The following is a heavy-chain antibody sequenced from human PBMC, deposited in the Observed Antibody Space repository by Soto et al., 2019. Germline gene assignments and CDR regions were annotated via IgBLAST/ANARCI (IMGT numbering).Heavy chain of an antibody. CDR2: ISGSGDSS. V-gene: IGHV3-23*01. CDR3: AKVGIGTFSHKHNFEH. Sequence: GWSLRLSCTASGFTFSSFGMTWVRQAPGKGLEWVSAISGSGDSSYYADSVKGRFTISRDNPTNTLYLQINSLRAEDTAVYYCAKVGIGTFSHKHNFEHWGQGT. D-gene: IGHD2-2*03. J-gene: IGHJ5*02. CDR1: GFTFSSFG.